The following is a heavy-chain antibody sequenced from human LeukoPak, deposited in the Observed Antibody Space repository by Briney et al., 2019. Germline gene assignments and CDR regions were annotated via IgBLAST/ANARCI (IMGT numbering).Heavy chain of an antibody. CDR1: GGSISGYY. CDR2: IYTSGST. Sequence: SETLSLTCTVSGGSISGYYWSWIRQPAGKGLEWIGRIYTSGSTNYNPSLKSRVTMSVDTSKNQFSLKLSSVTAADTAVYYCAREVGYARYYYYMDVWGKGTTVTVSS. V-gene: IGHV4-4*07. J-gene: IGHJ6*03. D-gene: IGHD5-12*01. CDR3: AREVGYARYYYYMDV.